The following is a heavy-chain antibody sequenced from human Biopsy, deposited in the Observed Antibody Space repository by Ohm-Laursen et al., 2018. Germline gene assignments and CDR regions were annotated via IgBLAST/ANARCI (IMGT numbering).Heavy chain of an antibody. CDR1: GFSFTGYY. D-gene: IGHD6-19*01. J-gene: IGHJ4*02. CDR3: ARAVAGTGGVFDS. V-gene: IGHV1-46*01. CDR2: INPSGGST. Sequence: ASVTVSCKASGFSFTGYYIHWVRQAPGQGLEWMASINPSGGSTTYAQRFQGRLIMTRDTSTSSIYMELSSLRSEDTAIYFCARAVAGTGGVFDSWGQGTLVTVSS.